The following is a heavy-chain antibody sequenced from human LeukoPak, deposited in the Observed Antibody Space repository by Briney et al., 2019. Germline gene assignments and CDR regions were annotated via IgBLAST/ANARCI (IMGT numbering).Heavy chain of an antibody. CDR2: ISSSGNTI. CDR1: GFTFSSYE. V-gene: IGHV3-48*03. CDR3: ARGGYTFGYDDY. Sequence: PGGSLRLSCAASGFTFSSYEMNWVRQAPGEGLQWVSYISSSGNTIYYADSVKGRFTISRDNAKNSLYLQMNSLRAEDTAVYYCARGGYTFGYDDYWGQGTLVAVSS. D-gene: IGHD5-18*01. J-gene: IGHJ4*02.